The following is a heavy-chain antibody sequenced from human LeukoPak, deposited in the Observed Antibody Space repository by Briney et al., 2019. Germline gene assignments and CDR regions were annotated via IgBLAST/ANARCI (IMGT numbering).Heavy chain of an antibody. V-gene: IGHV1-2*02. CDR1: GYTFTSYD. Sequence: ASVKVSCKASGYTFTSYDINWVRQATGQGLEWMGWINPNSGGTNYAQKFQGRVTMTRDTSISTAYMELSRLRSDDTAVYYCARGRGRTIVVVPAATTFDYWGQGTLVTVSS. CDR2: INPNSGGT. D-gene: IGHD2-2*01. CDR3: ARGRGRTIVVVPAATTFDY. J-gene: IGHJ4*02.